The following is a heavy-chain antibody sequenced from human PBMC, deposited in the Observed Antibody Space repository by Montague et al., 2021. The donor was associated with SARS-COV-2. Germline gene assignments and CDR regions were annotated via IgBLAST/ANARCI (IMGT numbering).Heavy chain of an antibody. CDR3: ARFGSGTLEFDL. Sequence: TLSLTCTVSGASISTGIYYWSWIRQPAGKGLEWIGRIRTTGHTDYNSSLESRVFMSVDTSTNQFSLSLTSVTAADTAGYFCARFGSGTLEFDLWGQGTLATVSS. V-gene: IGHV4-61*02. CDR1: GASISTGIYY. J-gene: IGHJ4*02. D-gene: IGHD1-26*01. CDR2: IRTTGHT.